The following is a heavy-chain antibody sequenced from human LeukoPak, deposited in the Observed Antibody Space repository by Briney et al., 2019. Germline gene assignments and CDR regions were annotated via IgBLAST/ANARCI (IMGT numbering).Heavy chain of an antibody. CDR3: AREDIVVVPAAIHYYYYYGMDV. D-gene: IGHD2-2*02. CDR1: GFTVSSNY. V-gene: IGHV3-53*01. Sequence: GGSLRLSCAASGFTVSSNYMSWVRQAPGKGLEWVSVIYSGGSTYYADSVKGRFTISRDNSKNTLYLQMNSLSAEDTAVYYCAREDIVVVPAAIHYYYYYGMDVWGQGTTVTVSS. CDR2: IYSGGST. J-gene: IGHJ6*02.